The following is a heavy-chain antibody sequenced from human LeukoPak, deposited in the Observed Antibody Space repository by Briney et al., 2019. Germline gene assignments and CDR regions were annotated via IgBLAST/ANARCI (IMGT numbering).Heavy chain of an antibody. Sequence: ASVKVSCKASGGTFSSYAINWVRQATGQGLEWMGWMNPNSGNTGYAQKFQGRVTMTRNTSISTAYMELSSLRSEDTAVYYCARKSHYCDSSGYYYGMDVWGQGTTVTVSS. CDR2: MNPNSGNT. D-gene: IGHD3-22*01. J-gene: IGHJ6*02. CDR3: ARKSHYCDSSGYYYGMDV. CDR1: GGTFSSYA. V-gene: IGHV1-8*02.